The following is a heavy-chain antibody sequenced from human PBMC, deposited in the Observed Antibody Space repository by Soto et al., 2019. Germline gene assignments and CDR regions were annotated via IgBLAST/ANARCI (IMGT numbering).Heavy chain of an antibody. Sequence: LGESLKISCKGSGYSFTSYWISWVRQMPGKGLEWMGRIDPSVSYTNYSPSFQAHVTISADKSIITAYLQWSSLKASDTAMYYCASSYCSSTSCYGPIYYYYGMDVWGQGTTVTVSS. J-gene: IGHJ6*02. V-gene: IGHV5-10-1*01. CDR2: IDPSVSYT. CDR3: ASSYCSSTSCYGPIYYYYGMDV. D-gene: IGHD2-2*01. CDR1: GYSFTSYW.